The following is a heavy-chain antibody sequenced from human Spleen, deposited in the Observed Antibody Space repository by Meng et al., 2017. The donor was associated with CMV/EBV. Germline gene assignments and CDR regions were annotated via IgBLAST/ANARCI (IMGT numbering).Heavy chain of an antibody. CDR2: IYYSGST. Sequence: SETLSLTCTVYGGSFSDYFWSWIRQPPGKGLEWIGYIYYSGSTNYNPSLKSRVTISVDTSKNQFSLKLSSVTAADTAVYYCASLRAAGDAFDIWGQGTMVTVSS. D-gene: IGHD6-13*01. V-gene: IGHV4-59*01. J-gene: IGHJ3*02. CDR3: ASLRAAGDAFDI. CDR1: GGSFSDYF.